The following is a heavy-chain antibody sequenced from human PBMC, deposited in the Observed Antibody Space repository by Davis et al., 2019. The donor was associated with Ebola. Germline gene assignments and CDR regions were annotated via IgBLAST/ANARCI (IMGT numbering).Heavy chain of an antibody. J-gene: IGHJ4*02. CDR2: IFPGDSDV. Sequence: KVSCKGSGYNFASYWIGWVRQMPGKGLEWVGIIFPGDSDVRYSPSFRGLVTISADRSISTAYLQWSSLRASDTAVYYCARQAYNIPYGDFWGQGTLVTVSS. V-gene: IGHV5-51*01. CDR1: GYNFASYW. CDR3: ARQAYNIPYGDF. D-gene: IGHD1-14*01.